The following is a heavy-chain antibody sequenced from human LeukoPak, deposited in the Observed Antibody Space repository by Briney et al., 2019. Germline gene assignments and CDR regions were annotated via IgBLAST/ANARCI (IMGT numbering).Heavy chain of an antibody. V-gene: IGHV3-66*01. CDR2: IYSGGST. Sequence: PGGSLRLSCAASGFTVSNNYMRWVRQAPGKGLEWVSLIYSGGSTYYADSVKGRFIISRDNSKNTLYLQMNSLRAEDTAVYYCARDASYGDYDRPGYWGQGTLVTVSS. D-gene: IGHD4-17*01. CDR3: ARDASYGDYDRPGY. CDR1: GFTVSNNY. J-gene: IGHJ4*02.